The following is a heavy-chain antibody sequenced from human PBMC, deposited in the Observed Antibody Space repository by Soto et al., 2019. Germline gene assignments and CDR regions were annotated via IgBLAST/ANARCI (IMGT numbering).Heavy chain of an antibody. D-gene: IGHD2-2*01. V-gene: IGHV3-30*18. CDR2: ISYDGKDT. CDR1: GYSFSSDG. J-gene: IGHJ5*02. Sequence: GGSRRLSCAASGYSFSSDGMQWVREAPGAGLEWVTVISYDGKDTHYADSVKGRFTISRDNSKNTLYLQMNSLRPEDTAVYYCAKNGPYCISTSCYFSWFYPWGLGTLVTVSS. CDR3: AKNGPYCISTSCYFSWFYP.